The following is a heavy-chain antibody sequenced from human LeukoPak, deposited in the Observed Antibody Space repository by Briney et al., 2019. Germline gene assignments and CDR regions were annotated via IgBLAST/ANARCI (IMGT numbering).Heavy chain of an antibody. CDR3: AKGGTIVGARDQYYFDY. Sequence: PSETLSLTCTVSGGSISSYYWTWLRQPPGKGLEWIGYIYYSGSTNYNPSLKSRVTISVDTSKNQFSLKLSSVTAADTAVYYCAKGGTIVGARDQYYFDYWGQGTLVTVSS. CDR1: GGSISSYY. V-gene: IGHV4-59*01. CDR2: IYYSGST. J-gene: IGHJ4*02. D-gene: IGHD1-26*01.